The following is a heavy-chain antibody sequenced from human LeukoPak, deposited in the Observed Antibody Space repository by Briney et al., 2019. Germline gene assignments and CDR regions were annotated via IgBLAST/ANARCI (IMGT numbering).Heavy chain of an antibody. Sequence: GGSLRLSCAASGFTFSSYGMHWVRQAPGKGLEWVAVISYDGSNKYYADSVKGRFTISRDNSKNTLYLQMNSLRAEDTAVYYCAKNNPVWGSYRSLDYWGQGTLDTVSS. V-gene: IGHV3-30*18. J-gene: IGHJ4*02. CDR2: ISYDGSNK. CDR3: AKNNPVWGSYRSLDY. D-gene: IGHD3-16*02. CDR1: GFTFSSYG.